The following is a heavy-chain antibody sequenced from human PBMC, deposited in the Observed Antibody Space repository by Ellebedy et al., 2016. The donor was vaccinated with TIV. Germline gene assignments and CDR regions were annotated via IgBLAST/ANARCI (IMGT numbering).Heavy chain of an antibody. D-gene: IGHD3-22*01. CDR3: AREGYYYDSSGYYYNYAARWFDY. Sequence: AASVKVSCKASGYNFTTFTMHWVRQAPGQRLAWMGWISAGNGNTKYSQKLQGRVTITRDTSASTAYMELSSLRSEDTAVYYCAREGYYYDSSGYYYNYAARWFDYWGQGTLVTVSS. CDR2: ISAGNGNT. J-gene: IGHJ4*02. CDR1: GYNFTTFT. V-gene: IGHV1-3*01.